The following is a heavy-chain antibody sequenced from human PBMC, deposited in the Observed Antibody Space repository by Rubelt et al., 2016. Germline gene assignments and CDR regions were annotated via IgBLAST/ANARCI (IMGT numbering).Heavy chain of an antibody. Sequence: QVQLQQWGAGLLKPSETLSLTCAVYGGSFSGYYWSWIRQPPGKGLEWIGEINHSGRTNHNPSLKSWFTIAVDSAKDQCALKCGAVTAAETAVYYCARHPSYYDSSGYPDYWGQGTLVTVSS. CDR2: INHSGRT. D-gene: IGHD3-22*01. CDR3: ARHPSYYDSSGYPDY. J-gene: IGHJ4*02. CDR1: GGSFSGYY. V-gene: IGHV4-34*01.